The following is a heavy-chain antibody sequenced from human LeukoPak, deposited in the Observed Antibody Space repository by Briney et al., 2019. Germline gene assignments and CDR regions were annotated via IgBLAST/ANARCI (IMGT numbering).Heavy chain of an antibody. CDR3: ARVDGSPDY. Sequence: ASVKVSCKTSGYTFTSLDINWVRQATGQGVEGMGWINPNSGSRGYAQQFQGRVTITRDTSLRTAYMELTNLRSEDTAVYYCARVDGSPDYWGQGTLVTVSS. D-gene: IGHD2-15*01. CDR1: GYTFTSLD. J-gene: IGHJ4*02. V-gene: IGHV1-8*03. CDR2: INPNSGSR.